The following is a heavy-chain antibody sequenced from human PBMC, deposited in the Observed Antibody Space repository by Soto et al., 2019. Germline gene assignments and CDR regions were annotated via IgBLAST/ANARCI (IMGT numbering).Heavy chain of an antibody. CDR2: IYNAGST. Sequence: EVQLAESGGGLVQPGGSLRLSCAASGLTVSRNYMSWVRQAPGKGLEWVSVIYNAGSTNYADSVKGRFTISRDNSKNTLYLQMNSPRVEDTAVYYCATLGEGYWGQGTLVTVSS. CDR1: GLTVSRNY. CDR3: ATLGEGY. V-gene: IGHV3-66*01. J-gene: IGHJ4*02.